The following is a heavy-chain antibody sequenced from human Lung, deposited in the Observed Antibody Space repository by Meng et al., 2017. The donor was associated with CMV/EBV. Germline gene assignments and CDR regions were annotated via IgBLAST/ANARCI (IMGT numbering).Heavy chain of an antibody. V-gene: IGHV1-69*05. Sequence: SVKVSCKASGGTFSTYSINWMRQAPGQGLEWMGGTIPMFGTPNYAQKFQGRVTNTTDESTSTAYMELSSLRSEDTAVYYCARLEKHVGDYFYYGMDVWGQGXTVTVSS. CDR2: TIPMFGTP. CDR3: ARLEKHVGDYFYYGMDV. D-gene: IGHD3-10*01. J-gene: IGHJ6*02. CDR1: GGTFSTYS.